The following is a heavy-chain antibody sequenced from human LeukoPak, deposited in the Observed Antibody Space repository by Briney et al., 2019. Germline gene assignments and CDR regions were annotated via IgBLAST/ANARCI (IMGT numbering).Heavy chain of an antibody. V-gene: IGHV5-10-1*01. CDR3: ARRTQFLSGWYYNDH. J-gene: IGHJ4*02. Sequence: GESLKISCKGSGYSFTSYWISWVRQMPGKGLEWMGRIDPSDSYTNYSPSFQGHVTISADKSISTAYLQWSSLKASDTAMYYCARRTQFLSGWYYNDHWGQGTLVTVSS. D-gene: IGHD6-19*01. CDR1: GYSFTSYW. CDR2: IDPSDSYT.